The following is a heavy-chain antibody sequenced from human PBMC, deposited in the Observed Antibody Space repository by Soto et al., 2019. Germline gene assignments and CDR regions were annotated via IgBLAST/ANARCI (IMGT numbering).Heavy chain of an antibody. CDR2: INWNGGNS. D-gene: IGHD4-17*01. Sequence: EVQLVQSGGSVVRPGGSLRLSCTASGFTFDDYGMAWVRQLPGKGLEWVSGINWNGGNSGYADSVKGRFTISRDNVKNTPYLHMNSLSAADTAFDYCAGALSGHGDNFPRWGQGNLVPVPT. CDR1: GFTFDDYG. CDR3: AGALSGHGDNFPR. V-gene: IGHV3-20*04. J-gene: IGHJ4*02.